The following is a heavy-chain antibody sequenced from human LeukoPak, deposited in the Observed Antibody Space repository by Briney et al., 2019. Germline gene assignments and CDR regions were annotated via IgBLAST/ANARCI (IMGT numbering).Heavy chain of an antibody. CDR3: TRLDSSGWSDY. D-gene: IGHD6-19*01. J-gene: IGHJ4*02. CDR1: GFTFSGSD. Sequence: GVSLRLSCAASGFTFSGSDMHWVRQSSGKGREWVGRIRSKANSFATAYAASVKGRFTISRDDSKNTAYLQMNSLKTEDTAVYYCTRLDSSGWSDYWGQGTLVTVSS. CDR2: IRSKANSFAT. V-gene: IGHV3-73*01.